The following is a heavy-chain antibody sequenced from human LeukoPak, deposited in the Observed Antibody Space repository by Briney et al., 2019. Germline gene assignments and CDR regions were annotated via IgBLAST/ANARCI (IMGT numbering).Heavy chain of an antibody. V-gene: IGHV4-59*01. CDR3: AREIETYYYDSSGYKRAFDI. Sequence: SETLSLTCTVSGGSISSNYWSWIRQPPGKGLEWIGYIYHTGSTNYNPSLKSRVTISVDTSKNQFSLKLSSVTAADTAVYYCAREIETYYYDSSGYKRAFDIWGQGTMVTVSS. CDR1: GGSISSNY. J-gene: IGHJ3*02. D-gene: IGHD3-22*01. CDR2: IYHTGST.